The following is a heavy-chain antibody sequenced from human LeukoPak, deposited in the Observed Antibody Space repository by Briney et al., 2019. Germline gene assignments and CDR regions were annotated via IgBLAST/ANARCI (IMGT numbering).Heavy chain of an antibody. J-gene: IGHJ4*02. CDR1: GFTFSSYE. CDR3: ARARDTAMVHFDY. V-gene: IGHV3-48*03. CDR2: ISSSGSTI. Sequence: GGSLRLSCAASGFTFSSYEMNWVRHAPGKGLEWVSYISSSGSTIYYADSVKGLFTISRDNAKNSLYLQMNSLRAEDTAVYYCARARDTAMVHFDYWGQGTLVTVSS. D-gene: IGHD5-18*01.